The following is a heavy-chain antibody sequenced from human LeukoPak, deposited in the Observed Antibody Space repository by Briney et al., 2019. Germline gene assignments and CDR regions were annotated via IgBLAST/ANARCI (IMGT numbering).Heavy chain of an antibody. V-gene: IGHV4-61*01. CDR1: GGSASSDISY. CDR3: ARDSGNWFDP. CDR2: IHYSGST. J-gene: IGHJ5*02. D-gene: IGHD3-10*01. Sequence: SETLSLTCTVSGGSASSDISYWSWIRQPPGKGLEWIGYIHYSGSTNYNPSLKSRVTISVDTSKNQFSLRLSSVTAADTAVYYCARDSGNWFDPWGQGTLVTVSS.